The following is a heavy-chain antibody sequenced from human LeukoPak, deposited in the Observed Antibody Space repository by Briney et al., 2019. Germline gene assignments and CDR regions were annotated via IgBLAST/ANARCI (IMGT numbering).Heavy chain of an antibody. CDR2: IYPGDSDT. J-gene: IGHJ4*02. CDR1: GYSFTSYW. D-gene: IGHD5-24*01. Sequence: GESLKISCKGSGYSFTSYWIGWVRQMPGKGLEWMGIIYPGDSDTGYSPSFQGQVTISADKSITTAYLQWSSLKASDTAMYYCTRYLSSGVEMATIIAYWGQGTLVTVSS. CDR3: TRYLSSGVEMATIIAY. V-gene: IGHV5-51*01.